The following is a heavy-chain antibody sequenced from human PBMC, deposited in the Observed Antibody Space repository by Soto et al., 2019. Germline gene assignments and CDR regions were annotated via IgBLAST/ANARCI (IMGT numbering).Heavy chain of an antibody. Sequence: QVQLVQSGAEVQKPGSSVKVSCKASGGTFSSYTISWVRQAPGQGLEWMGRIIPILGIANYAQKFQGRVTITADKSTSTAYMDLSSLRSEDTAVYYCASDQRCSGGSCYHLYYWGQGTLVTVSS. CDR3: ASDQRCSGGSCYHLYY. CDR1: GGTFSSYT. D-gene: IGHD2-15*01. J-gene: IGHJ4*02. CDR2: IIPILGIA. V-gene: IGHV1-69*02.